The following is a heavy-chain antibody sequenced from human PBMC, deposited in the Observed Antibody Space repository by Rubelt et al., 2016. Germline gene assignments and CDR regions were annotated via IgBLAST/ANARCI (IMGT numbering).Heavy chain of an antibody. CDR2: IYSSGST. V-gene: IGHV4-39*01. Sequence: QLQLQESGPGLVKPSETLSLTCTVSGGSIISRSYSWGWIRQPPGQGLEWIVSIYSSGSTFYDPSLQSRVPISVDTSKNQTALKLTSVTAADTAVYYCAGRTNWFDPWGQGTLVTVSS. J-gene: IGHJ5*02. CDR1: GGSIISRSYS. CDR3: AGRTNWFDP.